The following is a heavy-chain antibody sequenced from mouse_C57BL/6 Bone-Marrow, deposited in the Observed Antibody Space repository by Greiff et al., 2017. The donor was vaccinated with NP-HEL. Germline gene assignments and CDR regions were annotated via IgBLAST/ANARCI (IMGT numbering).Heavy chain of an antibody. CDR1: GYTFTSYD. CDR3: EIYYGTFYAMDY. Sequence: VKLMESGPELVKPGASVKLSCKASGYTFTSYDINWVKQRPGQGLEWIGWIYPRDGSTEYIEKFKGKATLTVGTSSSPAYMEHHSLTSEDSAVYFSEIYYGTFYAMDYWGQGTSVTVSS. J-gene: IGHJ4*01. V-gene: IGHV1-85*01. D-gene: IGHD1-1*01. CDR2: IYPRDGST.